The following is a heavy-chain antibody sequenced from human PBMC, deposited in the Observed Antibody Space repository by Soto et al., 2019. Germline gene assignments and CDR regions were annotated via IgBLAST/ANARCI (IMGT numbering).Heavy chain of an antibody. Sequence: SETLSLTCTVSGGSISSYYWSWIRQPPGKGLEWIGYIYYSGSTNYNPSLKSRDTISVDTSKNQFSLKLSSVTAADTAVYYCARDCPYYDFWSGSLGGGMDVWGQGTTVTVSS. J-gene: IGHJ6*02. V-gene: IGHV4-59*01. CDR2: IYYSGST. CDR3: ARDCPYYDFWSGSLGGGMDV. CDR1: GGSISSYY. D-gene: IGHD3-3*01.